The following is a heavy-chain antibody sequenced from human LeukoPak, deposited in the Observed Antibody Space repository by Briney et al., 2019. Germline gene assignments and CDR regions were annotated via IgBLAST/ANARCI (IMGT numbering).Heavy chain of an antibody. D-gene: IGHD3-22*01. CDR1: GYTFTSCY. CDR2: INPSGGST. V-gene: IGHV1-46*01. J-gene: IGHJ6*03. CDR3: ARNRKYYESSGYFRYYYYYMDV. Sequence: ASVKVSRKSSGYTFTSCYMHWVRQAPGQGLEWMGIINPSGGSTSYAQEFQGRVTMTRDMCTRTVYMELSSLGSEDTAGYIWARNRKYYESSGYFRYYYYYMDVWGKGTTVTVSS.